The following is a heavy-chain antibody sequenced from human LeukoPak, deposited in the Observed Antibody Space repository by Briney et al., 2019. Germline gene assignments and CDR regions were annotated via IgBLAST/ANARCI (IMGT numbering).Heavy chain of an antibody. CDR2: IKQDGSEK. J-gene: IGHJ4*02. CDR3: AREVVVPAAILFYFDY. CDR1: GFTFSSYA. D-gene: IGHD2-2*01. V-gene: IGHV3-7*01. Sequence: GGSLRLSCAASGFTFSSYAMSWVRQAPGKGLEWVANIKQDGSEKYYVDSVKGRFTISRDNAKNSLYLQMNSLRAEDTAVYYCAREVVVPAAILFYFDYWGQGTLVTVSS.